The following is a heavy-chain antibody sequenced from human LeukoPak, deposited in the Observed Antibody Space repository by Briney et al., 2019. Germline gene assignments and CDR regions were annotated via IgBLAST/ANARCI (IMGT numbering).Heavy chain of an antibody. CDR2: ISGSGGST. D-gene: IGHD2-2*01. CDR3: AKDGYWSSTSCYPLIDY. V-gene: IGHV3-23*01. CDR1: GFTFSSYA. Sequence: GGSLRLSCAASGFTFSSYAMSWVRQAPGKGLEWVSAISGSGGSTYYADSVKGRFTISRDNSKNTLYLQMNSLRAEDTAVYYCAKDGYWSSTSCYPLIDYWGQGTLVTVSS. J-gene: IGHJ4*02.